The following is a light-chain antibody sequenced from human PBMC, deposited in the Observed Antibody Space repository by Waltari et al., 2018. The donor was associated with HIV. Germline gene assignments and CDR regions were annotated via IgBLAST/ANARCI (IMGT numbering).Light chain of an antibody. CDR2: HNI. Sequence: QSVLTQLPSASGTPGQRVTISCSGRCSIVVPNSVNCDKQLPGTAPELVIYHNIQRPLGVPDRFSGSKSGTSASLAISGLRSEDEADYYCATWDDSLSSWLFGGGDQAERP. CDR3: ATWDDSLSSWL. V-gene: IGLV1-47*01. CDR1: CSIVVPNS. J-gene: IGLJ3*02.